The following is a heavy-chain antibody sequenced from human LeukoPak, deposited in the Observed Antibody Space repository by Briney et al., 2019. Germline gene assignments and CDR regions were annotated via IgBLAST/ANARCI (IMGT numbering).Heavy chain of an antibody. V-gene: IGHV3-7*01. J-gene: IGHJ6*02. CDR1: GFTFSTYW. Sequence: GGSLRLSCAASGFTFSTYWMSWVRQAPGKGLEWVANLKQDGSEKYYVDSVKGRFTISRDNAKNSLYLQMNSLRAEDTAVYYCARDTYYYDSSGRRYYYYGMDVWGQGTTVTVSS. CDR2: LKQDGSEK. CDR3: ARDTYYYDSSGRRYYYYGMDV. D-gene: IGHD3-22*01.